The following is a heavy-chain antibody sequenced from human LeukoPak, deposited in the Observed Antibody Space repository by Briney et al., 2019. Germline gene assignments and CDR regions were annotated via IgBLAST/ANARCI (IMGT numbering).Heavy chain of an antibody. V-gene: IGHV4-4*07. Sequence: SETLSLTCTVSGGSISSYYWSWIPQPAGKELKWMRRIYTSGTTNYNPSLKSRVTMSVDTSNHQFSLKLSSVTAADTAVYYCARDRGDVLVWFPGWFDPWGQGTLVTVPS. D-gene: IGHD3-10*01. CDR3: ARDRGDVLVWFPGWFDP. CDR2: IYTSGTT. CDR1: GGSISSYY. J-gene: IGHJ5*02.